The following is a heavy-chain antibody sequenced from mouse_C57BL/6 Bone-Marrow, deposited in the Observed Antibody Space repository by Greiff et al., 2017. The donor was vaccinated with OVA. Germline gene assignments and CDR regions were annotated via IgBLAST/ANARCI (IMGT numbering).Heavy chain of an antibody. CDR1: GYTFTSYW. CDR3: ARRGDYYGSLHYFDY. Sequence: QVQLQQPGAELVMPGASVKLSCKASGYTFTSYWMHWVKQRPGQGLEWIGEIDPSDSYTNYNQKFKGKSTLTVDKSSSTAYMQLSSLTSEDSAVYYCARRGDYYGSLHYFDYRGQGTTLTVSS. D-gene: IGHD1-1*01. J-gene: IGHJ2*01. V-gene: IGHV1-69*01. CDR2: IDPSDSYT.